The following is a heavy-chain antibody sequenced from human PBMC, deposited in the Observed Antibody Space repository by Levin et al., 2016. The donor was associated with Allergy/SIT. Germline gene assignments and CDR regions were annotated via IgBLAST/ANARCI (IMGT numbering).Heavy chain of an antibody. CDR1: GFTFRNYA. V-gene: IGHV3-23*01. J-gene: IGHJ6*02. CDR2: ISGSGDST. CDR3: SKRGAGMDV. D-gene: IGHD4/OR15-4a*01. Sequence: GESLKISCAVSGFTFRNYAMSWVRQAPGKGLEWVSAISGSGDSTYYADSVKGRFTISRDNSKNTLYLQMNSLRVEDTAVYYCSKRGAGMDVWGQGTTVTVSS.